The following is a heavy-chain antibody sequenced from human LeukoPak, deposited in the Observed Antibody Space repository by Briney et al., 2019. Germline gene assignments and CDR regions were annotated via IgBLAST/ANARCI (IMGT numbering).Heavy chain of an antibody. Sequence: GASVKVSCKASGYTFTSYAISWVRQAPGQGLEWMGGIIPIFGTANYAQKFQGRVTITADESTSTAYMELSSLRSEDTAVYYCARDHDAYNIDYWGQGTLVTVSP. CDR3: ARDHDAYNIDY. V-gene: IGHV1-69*13. CDR1: GYTFTSYA. J-gene: IGHJ4*02. D-gene: IGHD5-24*01. CDR2: IIPIFGTA.